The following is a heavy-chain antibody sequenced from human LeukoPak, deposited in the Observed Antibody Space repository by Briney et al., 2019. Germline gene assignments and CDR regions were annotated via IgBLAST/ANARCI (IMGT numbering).Heavy chain of an antibody. Sequence: PGGSLRLSCAASGFTFSSYAMSWVRQAPGKGLEWVSAISGSGGRKYYEDSVKGRFIITSDNSNNTLHLQKNSPITDAKAVYYFAKDPPHGIWGQGTMVTVSS. CDR2: ISGSGGRK. V-gene: IGHV3-23*01. J-gene: IGHJ3*02. CDR1: GFTFSSYA. CDR3: AKDPPHGI.